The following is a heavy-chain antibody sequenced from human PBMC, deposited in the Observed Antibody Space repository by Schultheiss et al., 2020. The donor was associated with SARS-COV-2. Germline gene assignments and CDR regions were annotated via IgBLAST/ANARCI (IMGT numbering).Heavy chain of an antibody. D-gene: IGHD4-11*01. CDR3: SRGRTSVIPSPVLGLGPHYFSYYMDV. V-gene: IGHV4-34*01. Sequence: SETLSLTCADYGESFNGFSWTWIRQSPGKGLEWIGQVSHSGGTHYSPSLKRRVTISVDTSKSQFSLRLRSVTAADTAIYFCSRGRTSVIPSPVLGLGPHYFSYYMDVWGKGTTVTVAS. J-gene: IGHJ6*03. CDR2: VSHSGGT. CDR1: GESFNGFS.